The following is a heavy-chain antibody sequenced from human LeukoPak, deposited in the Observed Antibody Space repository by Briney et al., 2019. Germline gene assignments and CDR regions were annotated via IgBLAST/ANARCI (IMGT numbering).Heavy chain of an antibody. CDR3: ADLVYCSSSSCYEPFNQT. CDR1: GYTFTSYG. Sequence: ASVKVSCKAYGYTFTSYGISWVRQAPGQGLEWMGWISVHNGNTKYAQKLQGRVTMTTDTSTSTAYMELNSLRSEDTAVYYCADLVYCSSSSCYEPFNQTWGQGTLVTVSP. D-gene: IGHD2-2*01. J-gene: IGHJ4*02. V-gene: IGHV1-18*01. CDR2: ISVHNGNT.